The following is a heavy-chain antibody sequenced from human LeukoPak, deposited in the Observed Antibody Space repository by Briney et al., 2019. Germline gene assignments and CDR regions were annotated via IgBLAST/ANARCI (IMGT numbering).Heavy chain of an antibody. Sequence: PSETLSLTCAVYGGSFSGYYWSWIRQPPGKGLEWIGEINHSGSTNYNPSLKSRVTISVDTSKNQFSLKLSSVTAADTAVYYCASHSTVTTGGIDYWGQGTLVTVSS. CDR3: ASHSTVTTGGIDY. V-gene: IGHV4-34*01. CDR2: INHSGST. J-gene: IGHJ4*02. D-gene: IGHD4-17*01. CDR1: GGSFSGYY.